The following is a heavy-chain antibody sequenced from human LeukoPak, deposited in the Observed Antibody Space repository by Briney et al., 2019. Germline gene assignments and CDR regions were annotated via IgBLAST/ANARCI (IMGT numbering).Heavy chain of an antibody. CDR1: GDSISRGNYY. J-gene: IGHJ3*02. V-gene: IGHV4-61*02. Sequence: SQTLSLTCTVSGDSISRGNYYWPWIRQPAGKRLEWIGRIYTSGSTNYNPSLKSQVTISMDTSKNQFSLNLNSVTAADTAVYYCARDRAGDSFDIWGQGTMVTVSS. D-gene: IGHD7-27*01. CDR3: ARDRAGDSFDI. CDR2: IYTSGST.